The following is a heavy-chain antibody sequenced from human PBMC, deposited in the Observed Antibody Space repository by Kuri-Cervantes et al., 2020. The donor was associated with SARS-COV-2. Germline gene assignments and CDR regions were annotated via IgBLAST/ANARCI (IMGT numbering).Heavy chain of an antibody. CDR2: IYYSGST. CDR3: ARMYYDFWSGYYKYYFDY. Sequence: GSLRLSCTVSGGSISSSSYYWGWIRQPPGKGLEWIGSIYYSGSTNYNPSLKSRVTISVDTSKNQFSLKLSSVTAADTAVYYCARMYYDFWSGYYKYYFDYWGQGTLVTVSS. CDR1: GGSISSSSYY. J-gene: IGHJ4*02. V-gene: IGHV4-39*07. D-gene: IGHD3-3*01.